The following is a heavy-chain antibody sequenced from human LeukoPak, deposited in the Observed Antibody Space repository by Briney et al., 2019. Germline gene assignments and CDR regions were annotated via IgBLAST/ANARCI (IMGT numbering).Heavy chain of an antibody. V-gene: IGHV1-18*01. D-gene: IGHD5-18*01. J-gene: IGHJ4*02. CDR2: ISAYNGNT. CDR1: GYTFTSYC. Sequence: GASVKVSCRGSGYTFTSYCISWVRQAPGQGLEWMGWISAYNGNTNYAQKLQGRVTMTTDTSPSTAYMELRSLRSDHTAVYYCARDTAMASFDYWGQGTLVTVSS. CDR3: ARDTAMASFDY.